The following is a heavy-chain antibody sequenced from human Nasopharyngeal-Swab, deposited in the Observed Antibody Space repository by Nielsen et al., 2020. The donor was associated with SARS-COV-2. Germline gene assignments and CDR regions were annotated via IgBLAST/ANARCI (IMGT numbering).Heavy chain of an antibody. CDR3: ARGLYYYYYMDV. V-gene: IGHV4-34*09. CDR2: INHSGST. Sequence: LRLSCAVYGGSFSGYYWSWIRQPPGKGLEWIGEINHSGSTNYNPSLKSRVTISVDTSKNQFSLKLSSVTAADTAVYYCARGLYYYYYMDVWGKGTTVTVSS. J-gene: IGHJ6*03. CDR1: GGSFSGYY.